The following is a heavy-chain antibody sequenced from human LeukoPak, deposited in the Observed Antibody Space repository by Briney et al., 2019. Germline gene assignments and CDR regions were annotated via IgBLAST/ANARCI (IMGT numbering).Heavy chain of an antibody. CDR2: IYTKPDGATT. CDR1: GFTFNNAW. V-gene: IGHV3-15*01. J-gene: IGHJ4*02. D-gene: IGHD6-19*01. Sequence: GGSLRLSCAASGFTFNNAWMTWVRQAPGKGLEWVGRIYTKPDGATTDYAAPVKGRFTISGDASKNTLYLQMNSLTPDDTAVYYCTTYTSGCCNHWGQGTLVIVSS. CDR3: TTYTSGCCNH.